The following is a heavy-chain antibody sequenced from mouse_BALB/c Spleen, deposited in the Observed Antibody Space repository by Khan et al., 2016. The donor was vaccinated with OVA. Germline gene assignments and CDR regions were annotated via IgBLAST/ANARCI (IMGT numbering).Heavy chain of an antibody. J-gene: IGHJ2*01. CDR2: INPHIGET. CDR3: ARKSGSDLDY. D-gene: IGHD1-3*01. Sequence: VQLKQSGPELVKPGASVKISCKASGYSFTGYFMNWVMQSHGKSLEWIGRINPHIGETLYNQQFKGKATLTVDESSRTVHMEIRSLASEDSAVYYCARKSGSDLDYWGQGTTLTVSS. V-gene: IGHV1-20*02. CDR1: GYSFTGYF.